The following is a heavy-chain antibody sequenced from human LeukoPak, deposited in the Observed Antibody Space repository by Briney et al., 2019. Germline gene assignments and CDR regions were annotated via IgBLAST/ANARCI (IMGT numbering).Heavy chain of an antibody. Sequence: GGSLRLSCAASGFTFSSYSMNWVRQAPGKGLEWISSISSSSSYIYYADSVKGRFTISRDNSKNTLYLQMNSLRAEDTAVYYCAKDQSSGVVTATPGVDYWGQGTLVTVSS. V-gene: IGHV3-21*04. D-gene: IGHD2-15*01. CDR1: GFTFSSYS. CDR2: ISSSSSYI. CDR3: AKDQSSGVVTATPGVDY. J-gene: IGHJ4*02.